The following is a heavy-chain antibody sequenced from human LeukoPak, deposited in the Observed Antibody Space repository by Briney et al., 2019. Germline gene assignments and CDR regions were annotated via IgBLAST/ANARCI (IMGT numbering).Heavy chain of an antibody. D-gene: IGHD3-16*02. CDR1: GGSISSGSYY. V-gene: IGHV4-61*01. Sequence: SETLSLTCTVSGGSISSGSYYWSWIRQPPGKGLEWIGYIYYSGSTNYNPSLKSRVTISVDTSKNQFSLKLSSVTAADTAVYYCARTHYDYVWGSYRAYFDYWGRGTLVTVSS. J-gene: IGHJ4*02. CDR2: IYYSGST. CDR3: ARTHYDYVWGSYRAYFDY.